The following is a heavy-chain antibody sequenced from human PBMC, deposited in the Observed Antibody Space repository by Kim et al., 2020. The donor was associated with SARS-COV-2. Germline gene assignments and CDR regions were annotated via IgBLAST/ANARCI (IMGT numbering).Heavy chain of an antibody. CDR2: ISAYNGNT. Sequence: ASVKVSCKASGYTFTSYGISWVRQAPGQGLEWMGWISAYNGNTNYAQKLQGRVTMTTDTSTSKAYMELRSLRSDDTAVYYWASQFGSGYDDYWGQGTLVTVSS. V-gene: IGHV1-18*04. CDR3: ASQFGSGYDDY. CDR1: GYTFTSYG. D-gene: IGHD5-12*01. J-gene: IGHJ4*02.